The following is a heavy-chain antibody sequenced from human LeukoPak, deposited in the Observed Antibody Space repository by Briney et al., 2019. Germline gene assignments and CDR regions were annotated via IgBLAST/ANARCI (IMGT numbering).Heavy chain of an antibody. CDR3: ARGGGYCSSTSCYNNWFDP. Sequence: ASVKVSCKASGYTFTGYHVHWVRQAPGQGLEWMGWINPNSGGTNYAQKFQGRVTMTRDTSISTAYMELSRLRSDDTAVYYCARGGGYCSSTSCYNNWFDPWGQGTLVTVSS. V-gene: IGHV1-2*02. J-gene: IGHJ5*02. D-gene: IGHD2-2*02. CDR2: INPNSGGT. CDR1: GYTFTGYH.